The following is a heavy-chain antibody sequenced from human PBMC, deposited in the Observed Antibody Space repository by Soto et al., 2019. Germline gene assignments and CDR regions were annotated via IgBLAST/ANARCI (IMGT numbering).Heavy chain of an antibody. J-gene: IGHJ4*02. Sequence: QVQLVESGGGVVQPGRSLRLSCAASGFTFNNYGMHWVRQAPGKGLEWVSVISYDGTKKYYADSVKGRFAISRDKSKNTVYLQMNSLRPEDTAVYFCAKEEAGVSYDILTGYYVMGYWGQGTLVTVSS. V-gene: IGHV3-30*18. CDR1: GFTFNNYG. D-gene: IGHD3-9*01. CDR2: ISYDGTKK. CDR3: AKEEAGVSYDILTGYYVMGY.